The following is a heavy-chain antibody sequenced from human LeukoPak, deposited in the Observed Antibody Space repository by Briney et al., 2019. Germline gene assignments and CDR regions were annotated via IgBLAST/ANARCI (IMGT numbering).Heavy chain of an antibody. V-gene: IGHV3-7*01. J-gene: IGHJ6*02. D-gene: IGHD4-17*01. Sequence: GSLRLSCAASGFTFSSYAMHWVRQAPGKGLEWVANIKQDGSEKYYVDSVKGRFTISRDNAKNSLYLQMNSLRAEDTAVYYCARDYGDFRGYYYYDMDVWGQGTTVTVSS. CDR1: GFTFSSYA. CDR3: ARDYGDFRGYYYYDMDV. CDR2: IKQDGSEK.